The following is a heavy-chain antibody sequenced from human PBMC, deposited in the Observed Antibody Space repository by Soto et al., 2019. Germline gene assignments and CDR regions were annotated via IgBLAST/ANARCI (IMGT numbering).Heavy chain of an antibody. Sequence: QVQLVQSGAEVKKPGASVKVSCKASGYTFTSYDINWVRQATGQGLEWMGWMNPNSGNTDYAQKFQGRVTMTRNTSISTAYMELSSLRSEDTAVYYCARERTLLGGTTTDDYYYGLDALGQGTKVTVTS. D-gene: IGHD1-26*01. CDR1: GYTFTSYD. CDR3: ARERTLLGGTTTDDYYYGLDA. V-gene: IGHV1-8*01. CDR2: MNPNSGNT. J-gene: IGHJ6*02.